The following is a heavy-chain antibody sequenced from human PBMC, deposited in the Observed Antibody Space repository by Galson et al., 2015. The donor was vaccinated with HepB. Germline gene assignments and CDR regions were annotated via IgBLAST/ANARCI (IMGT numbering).Heavy chain of an antibody. J-gene: IGHJ3*02. CDR2: ISGSGGST. CDR3: AKDIHQWFVDELITDGWGGDAFDI. CDR1: GFTFSSYA. Sequence: SLRLSCAASGFTFSSYAMSWVRQAPGKGLEWVSAISGSGGSTYYADSVKGRFTISRDNSKNTLYLQMNSLRAEDTAVYYCAKDIHQWFVDELITDGWGGDAFDIWGQGTMVTVSS. D-gene: IGHD1-14*01. V-gene: IGHV3-23*01.